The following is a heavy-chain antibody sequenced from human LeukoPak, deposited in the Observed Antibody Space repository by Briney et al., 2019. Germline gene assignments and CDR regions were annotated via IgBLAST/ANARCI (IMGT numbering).Heavy chain of an antibody. J-gene: IGHJ4*02. CDR3: ARDRITIFGVVES. CDR1: GFTFTSYT. Sequence: GGSLRLSCAASGFTFTSYTMNWVRQAPGRGLAWVSSISSSSNYIYYADSVKGRFTISRDNAKNSLYLQMNSLRAEDTAVYCCARDRITIFGVVESWGQGTLVTVSS. V-gene: IGHV3-21*01. D-gene: IGHD3-3*01. CDR2: ISSSSNYI.